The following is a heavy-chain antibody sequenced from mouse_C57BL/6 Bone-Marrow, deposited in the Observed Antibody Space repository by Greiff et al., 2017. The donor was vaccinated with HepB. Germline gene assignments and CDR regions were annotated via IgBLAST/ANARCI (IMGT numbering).Heavy chain of an antibody. J-gene: IGHJ1*03. CDR1: GFTFSDYY. V-gene: IGHV5-12*01. CDR3: ARPSYYYGSSGDWYFDV. Sequence: EVKLMESGGGLVQPGGSLKLSCAASGFTFSDYYMYWVRQTPEKRLEWVAYISNGGGSTYYPDTVKGRFTISRDNAKNTLYLQMSRLKSEDTAMYYCARPSYYYGSSGDWYFDVWGTGTTVTVSS. CDR2: ISNGGGST. D-gene: IGHD1-1*01.